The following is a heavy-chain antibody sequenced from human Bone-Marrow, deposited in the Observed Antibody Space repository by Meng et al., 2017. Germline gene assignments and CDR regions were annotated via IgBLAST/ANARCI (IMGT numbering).Heavy chain of an antibody. CDR1: GGSFSCYY. Sequence: QVQSQQRGAGLLKPAETLSLTCAVYGGSFSCYYWSWTRQPPGKGLEWIGEINHSGSTNYNPSLKSRVTISVDTSKNQFSLKLSSVTAADTAVYYCARGRSSGWYRPEYFQHWGQGTLVTVSS. CDR2: INHSGST. J-gene: IGHJ1*01. V-gene: IGHV4-34*01. D-gene: IGHD6-19*01. CDR3: ARGRSSGWYRPEYFQH.